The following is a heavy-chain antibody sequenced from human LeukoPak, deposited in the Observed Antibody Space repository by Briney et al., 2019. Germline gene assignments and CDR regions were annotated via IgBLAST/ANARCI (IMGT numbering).Heavy chain of an antibody. CDR1: GFTFSSYG. V-gene: IGHV3-33*06. Sequence: GGSLRLSCAASGFTFSSYGMHWVRQAPGKGLEWVAVICYDGSNKYYADSVKGRFTISRDNSKNTLYLQMNSLRAEDTAVYYCAKALRTYYYDISGEPDYWGQGTLVTVSS. J-gene: IGHJ4*02. CDR3: AKALRTYYYDISGEPDY. CDR2: ICYDGSNK. D-gene: IGHD3-22*01.